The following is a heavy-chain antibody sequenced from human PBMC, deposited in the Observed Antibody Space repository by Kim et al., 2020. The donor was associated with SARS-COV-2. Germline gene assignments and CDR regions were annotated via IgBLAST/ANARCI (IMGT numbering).Heavy chain of an antibody. CDR1: GYTFTSYG. V-gene: IGHV1-18*01. D-gene: IGHD5-12*01. CDR2: ISAYNGNT. CDR3: ATERGDSGYDKTEPFDY. Sequence: ASVKVSCKASGYTFTSYGISWVRQAPGQGLEWMGWISAYNGNTNYAQKLQGRVTMTTDTSTSTAYMELRSLRSDDTAVYYCATERGDSGYDKTEPFDYWGQGTLVTVSS. J-gene: IGHJ4*02.